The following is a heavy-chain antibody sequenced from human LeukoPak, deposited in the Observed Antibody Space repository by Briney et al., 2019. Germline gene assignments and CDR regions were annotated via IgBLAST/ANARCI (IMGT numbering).Heavy chain of an antibody. V-gene: IGHV3-30*03. CDR1: GFTFSSYG. CDR2: ISYDGSNK. Sequence: PGRSLRLSCAASGFTFSSYGMHWVRQAPGKGLEWVAVISYDGSNKYYADSVKGRFTISRDNSKNTLYLQMNSLRAEDTAVYYCARDRHELRTFDYWGQGTLVTVSS. D-gene: IGHD1-26*01. J-gene: IGHJ4*02. CDR3: ARDRHELRTFDY.